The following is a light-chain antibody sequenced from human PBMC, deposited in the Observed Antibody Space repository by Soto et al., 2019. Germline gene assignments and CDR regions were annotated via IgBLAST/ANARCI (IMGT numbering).Light chain of an antibody. CDR1: SSDVGGYNY. J-gene: IGLJ1*01. V-gene: IGLV2-14*01. CDR3: SSYTTSAPYV. CDR2: EVN. Sequence: QSALTQPPSASGSPGQSVAISCTGTSSDVGGYNYVSWYQQHPGKAPKLMIYEVNKRPSGVSNRFSGSKSGNTASLTISGLQAEDEADYYCSSYTTSAPYVFGSGTKLTVL.